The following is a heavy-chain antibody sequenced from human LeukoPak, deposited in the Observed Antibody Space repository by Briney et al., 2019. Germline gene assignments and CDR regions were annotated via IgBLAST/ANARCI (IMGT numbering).Heavy chain of an antibody. D-gene: IGHD6-19*01. Sequence: PSETLSLTCTVSGGSISSTSYYWGWIRQPPGTGLEWIGSIYYSGSTYYNPSLKSRVTISADTSKNQFSLNLTSVTAPDTAVYYCARQGTGWRSDYWGQGTLVTVSS. V-gene: IGHV4-39*01. CDR1: GGSISSTSYY. J-gene: IGHJ4*02. CDR3: ARQGTGWRSDY. CDR2: IYYSGST.